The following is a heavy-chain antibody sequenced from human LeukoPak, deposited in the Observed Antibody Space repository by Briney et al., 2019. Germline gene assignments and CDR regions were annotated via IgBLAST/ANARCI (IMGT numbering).Heavy chain of an antibody. CDR3: ARGTSGYDFEPFDY. Sequence: SETPSLTCTVSGGSISSSSYYWGWIRQPPGKGLEWIGSIYYSGSTYYNPSLKSRVTISVDTSKNQFSLKLSSVTAADTAVYYCARGTSGYDFEPFDYWGQGTLVTVSS. J-gene: IGHJ4*02. D-gene: IGHD5-12*01. V-gene: IGHV4-39*07. CDR1: GGSISSSSYY. CDR2: IYYSGST.